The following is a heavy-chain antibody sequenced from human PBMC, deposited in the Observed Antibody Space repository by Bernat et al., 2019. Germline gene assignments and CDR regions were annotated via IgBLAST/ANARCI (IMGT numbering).Heavy chain of an antibody. CDR1: GFTFSSYS. CDR2: ISSSSSTI. V-gene: IGHV3-48*02. Sequence: EVQLVESGGGLVQPGGSLRLSCAASGFTFSSYSMNWVRQAPGKGLEWVSYISSSSSTIYYADSVKGRFTISRDNAKNSLYLQMNSLRDEDTAVYYCARPMRLGLEHAFDIWGQGTLVTVSS. CDR3: ARPMRLGLEHAFDI. J-gene: IGHJ4*02. D-gene: IGHD2-2*01.